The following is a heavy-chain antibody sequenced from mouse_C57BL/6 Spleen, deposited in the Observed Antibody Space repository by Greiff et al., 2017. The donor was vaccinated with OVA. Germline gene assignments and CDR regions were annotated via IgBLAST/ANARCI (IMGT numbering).Heavy chain of an antibody. D-gene: IGHD2-5*01. CDR2: INPGSGGT. J-gene: IGHJ3*01. CDR1: GYAFTNYL. V-gene: IGHV1-54*01. CDR3: ALYSNYLAWFAY. Sequence: VQLVESGAELVRPGTSVKVSCKASGYAFTNYLIEWVKQRPGQGLEWIGVINPGSGGTNYNEKFKGKATLTADKSSSTAYMQLSSLTSEDSAVYFCALYSNYLAWFAYWGQGTLVTVSA.